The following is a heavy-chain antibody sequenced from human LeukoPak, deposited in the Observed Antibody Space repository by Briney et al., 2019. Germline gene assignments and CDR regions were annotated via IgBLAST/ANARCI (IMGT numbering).Heavy chain of an antibody. V-gene: IGHV3-23*01. CDR2: ISDRGSRT. CDR3: AKRGVVIRVILVGFHKEAYYFDS. CDR1: GITLSNYG. J-gene: IGHJ4*02. Sequence: PGGCLRLSCAVSGITLSNYGMSWVRQAPGKGLEWVAGISDRGSRTNYADSVKGRFTISTDHPKNTLYLQMNSLRAEDTAVYFCAKRGVVIRVILVGFHKEAYYFDSWGQGALVTVSS. D-gene: IGHD3-22*01.